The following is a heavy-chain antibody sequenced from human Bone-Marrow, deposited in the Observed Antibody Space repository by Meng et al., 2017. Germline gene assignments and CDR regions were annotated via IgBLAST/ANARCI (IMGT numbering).Heavy chain of an antibody. J-gene: IGHJ4*02. CDR2: IYYNGST. V-gene: IGHV4-34*01. Sequence: QVQLQQWGAGLLKPSETLSLTCAVYGGSFSDYYWRWIRQPPGKGLEWIGSIYYNGSTHYSSSLKSRVTMSVDTSKNQFSLRLSTMTAADTAVYYCARLSSGWYVSVFDNWGQGILVTVSS. CDR1: GGSFSDYY. D-gene: IGHD6-19*01. CDR3: ARLSSGWYVSVFDN.